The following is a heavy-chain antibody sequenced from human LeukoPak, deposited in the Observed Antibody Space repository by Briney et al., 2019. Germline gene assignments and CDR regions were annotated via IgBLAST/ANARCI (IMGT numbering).Heavy chain of an antibody. D-gene: IGHD5-12*01. J-gene: IGHJ4*02. CDR3: AREGGENGYGYFDY. V-gene: IGHV4-4*07. CDR1: GGSISSYY. Sequence: SETLSLTCTVSGGSISSYYWSWIRQPAGKGLEWIGRIYTSGSTNYNPSLKSRVTMSVDTSKNRFSLKLSSVTAADTAVYYCAREGGENGYGYFDYWGQGTLVTVSS. CDR2: IYTSGST.